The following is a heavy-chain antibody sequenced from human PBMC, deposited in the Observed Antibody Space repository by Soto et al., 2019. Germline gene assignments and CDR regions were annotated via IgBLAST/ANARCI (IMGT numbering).Heavy chain of an antibody. CDR3: ATYGGNSGSSPYYYGMDV. CDR2: IIPIFGTA. D-gene: IGHD2-21*02. J-gene: IGHJ6*02. V-gene: IGHV1-69*13. Sequence: SVKVSCKASGGTFSSYAISWVRQAPGQGLEWMGGIIPIFGTANYAQKFQGRVTITADESTSTAYMELSSLRSEDMAVYYCATYGGNSGSSPYYYGMDVWGQGTTVTVSS. CDR1: GGTFSSYA.